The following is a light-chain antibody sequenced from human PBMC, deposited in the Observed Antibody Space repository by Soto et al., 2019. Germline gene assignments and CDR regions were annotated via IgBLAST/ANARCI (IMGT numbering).Light chain of an antibody. J-gene: IGKJ2*01. V-gene: IGKV1-39*01. CDR1: QSINIY. CDR2: GAS. Sequence: IQLTPSPSSLSASVGDRVTVTCRASQSINIYLNWYQQKPGKAPTLLIYGASTLQSGVTSRFSAGGSRTDITLTISSLQTEDFATYYCQQSYRSPYTFGQRNKLEI. CDR3: QQSYRSPYT.